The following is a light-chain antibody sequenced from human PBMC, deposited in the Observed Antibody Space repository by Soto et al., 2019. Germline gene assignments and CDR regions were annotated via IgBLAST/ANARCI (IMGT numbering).Light chain of an antibody. CDR1: QTISSW. CDR2: KAS. V-gene: IGKV1-5*03. Sequence: DIQMTQSPSTLSGSVGDRVTITCRASQTISSWLAWYQQKPGKAPKLLIYKASTLKSGVPSRFSGSGSGTDFTLTISSLQPEDFATYYCQQSYSFPRTFGQGTKVDI. J-gene: IGKJ1*01. CDR3: QQSYSFPRT.